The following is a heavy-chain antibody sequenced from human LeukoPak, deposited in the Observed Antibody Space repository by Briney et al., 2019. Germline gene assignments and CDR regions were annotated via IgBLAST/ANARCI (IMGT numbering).Heavy chain of an antibody. CDR2: IYSGGIT. D-gene: IGHD2-21*01. Sequence: PSETLSLTCTVSGGSISSFYWSWIPQPAGRGLEWIGRIYSGGITNYSPSLKSRVTMSVDTSNNQFSLKLTSMTAADTAVYYCARNPCGGGTCHHYFDYWGQGTLVTVSS. CDR3: ARNPCGGGTCHHYFDY. V-gene: IGHV4-4*07. J-gene: IGHJ4*02. CDR1: GGSISSFY.